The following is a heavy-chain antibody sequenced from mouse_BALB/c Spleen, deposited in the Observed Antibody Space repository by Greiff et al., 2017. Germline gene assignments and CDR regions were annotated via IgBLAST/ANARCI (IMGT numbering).Heavy chain of an antibody. Sequence: VKLQESGPGLVAPSQSLSITCTVSGFSLTSYGVHWVRQPPGKGLEWLGVIWAGGSTNYNSALMSRLSISKDNSKSQVFLKMNSLQTDDTAMYYCARESGGLAYWGQGTLVTVSA. V-gene: IGHV2-9*02. CDR3: ARESGGLAY. J-gene: IGHJ3*01. CDR2: IWAGGST. CDR1: GFSLTSYG.